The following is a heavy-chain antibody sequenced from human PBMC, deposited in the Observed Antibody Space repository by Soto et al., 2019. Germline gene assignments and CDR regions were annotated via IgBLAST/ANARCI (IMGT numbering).Heavy chain of an antibody. V-gene: IGHV1-69*13. J-gene: IGHJ4*02. CDR1: GGTFSSYA. D-gene: IGHD3-22*01. CDR2: IIPIFGTA. CDR3: ARYLPYYYDSSGYPSFDY. Sequence: GASVKVSCKASGGTFSSYAISWVRQAPGQGLEWMGGIIPIFGTANYAQKFQGRVTITSDDSTSTAYMELSSLRSEDTAVYYCARYLPYYYDSSGYPSFDYWRQGTLVTFSS.